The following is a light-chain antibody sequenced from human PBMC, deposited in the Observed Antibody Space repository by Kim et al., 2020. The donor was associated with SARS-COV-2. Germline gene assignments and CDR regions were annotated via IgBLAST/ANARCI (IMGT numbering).Light chain of an antibody. CDR2: GAS. Sequence: EIVLTQSPGTLSLSPGERATLSCRASQSVSSSYLAWYQQKPGQAPRLLIYGASSRATGIPDRFSGSGSGIDFTLTISRLEPEDFAVYYCQQYGSSPLTFGQGTKVDIK. CDR1: QSVSSSY. J-gene: IGKJ1*01. V-gene: IGKV3-20*01. CDR3: QQYGSSPLT.